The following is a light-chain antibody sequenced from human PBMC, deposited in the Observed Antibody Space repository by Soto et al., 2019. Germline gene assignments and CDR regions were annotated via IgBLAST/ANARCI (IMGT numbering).Light chain of an antibody. J-gene: IGKJ1*01. Sequence: DIQMTQSPSTLSASVGDRVTITCRASESIRTWLAWYQHKPGKAPKFLIYDASTLESGVPSRFSGSGSGTEFTLTISSLQPDDFATYYCQQYNSYSQFGQGTKVDIK. CDR2: DAS. CDR3: QQYNSYSQ. CDR1: ESIRTW. V-gene: IGKV1-5*01.